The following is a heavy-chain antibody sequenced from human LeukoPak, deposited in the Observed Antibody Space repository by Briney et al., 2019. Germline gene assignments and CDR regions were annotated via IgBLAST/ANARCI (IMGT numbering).Heavy chain of an antibody. V-gene: IGHV3-72*01. Sequence: GGSLRLSCAASGFTFSDHYMDWVRQAPGKGLEWVGRTTNKAHSYTTEYAASVKGRFTISRDDSKNSLSPQMNSLKTEDTAVYYCARRYCIGGNCRYSDYWGQGTLVTVSS. J-gene: IGHJ4*02. CDR3: ARRYCIGGNCRYSDY. CDR1: GFTFSDHY. CDR2: TTNKAHSYTT. D-gene: IGHD2-15*01.